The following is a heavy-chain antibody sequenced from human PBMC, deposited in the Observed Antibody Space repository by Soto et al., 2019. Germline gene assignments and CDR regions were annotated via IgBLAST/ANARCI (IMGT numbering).Heavy chain of an antibody. CDR1: GFSLGGFY. V-gene: IGHV4-4*07. Sequence: SATLALTCPVSGFSLGGFYRSWLRTSAGKGLEWIGRIYATGTTDYNPSLKSRVMMSVDTSKKQFSLKLRSVTAADTAVEYCVRDGPKTLRDWFDPWGQGISVTFSS. CDR3: VRDGPKTLRDWFDP. CDR2: IYATGTT. D-gene: IGHD3-16*01. J-gene: IGHJ5*02.